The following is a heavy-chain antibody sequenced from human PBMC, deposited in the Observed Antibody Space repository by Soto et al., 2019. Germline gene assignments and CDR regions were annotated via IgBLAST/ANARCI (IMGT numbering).Heavy chain of an antibody. V-gene: IGHV4-34*01. CDR1: GGSFSGYY. D-gene: IGHD6-6*01. Sequence: KTSETLSLACAVYGGSFSGYYWSWIRQPPGKGLEWIGGINHSGSTNYNPSLKSRVTISVDTSKNQFSLKLSSVTAADTAVYYCARLAPSLYSSSSSVADYWGQGTLVTVSS. CDR3: ARLAPSLYSSSSSVADY. J-gene: IGHJ4*02. CDR2: INHSGST.